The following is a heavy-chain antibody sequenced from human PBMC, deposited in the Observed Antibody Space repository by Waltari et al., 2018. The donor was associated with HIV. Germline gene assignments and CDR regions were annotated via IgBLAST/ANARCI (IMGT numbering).Heavy chain of an antibody. D-gene: IGHD2-8*01. CDR2: IRSKVSCGTT. Sequence: EVQLVESGGGLVQPGRSLRLSCTTSGFTIGDYAMGWFRQAPGKGLELIGFIRSKVSCGTTEYAASVKGRFTISRDDSNSIVFLKMDSLKTEDTAMYYCSRDNPQWDYWGQGTLVTVSS. J-gene: IGHJ4*02. CDR1: GFTIGDYA. CDR3: SRDNPQWDY. V-gene: IGHV3-49*03.